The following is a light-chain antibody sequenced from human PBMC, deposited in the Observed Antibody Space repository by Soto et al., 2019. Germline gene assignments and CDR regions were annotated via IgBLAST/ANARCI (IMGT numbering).Light chain of an antibody. Sequence: DIQMTQSPSTRSASVGDRVTITCRASQSVSSWLAWFQQKAGKASKLLIYKASSLEGRLPSRFSGSGSATEFTLTISSLQADDFATYYSQQYNSYPWTFGQGTKVEIK. CDR2: KAS. CDR1: QSVSSW. CDR3: QQYNSYPWT. J-gene: IGKJ1*01. V-gene: IGKV1-5*03.